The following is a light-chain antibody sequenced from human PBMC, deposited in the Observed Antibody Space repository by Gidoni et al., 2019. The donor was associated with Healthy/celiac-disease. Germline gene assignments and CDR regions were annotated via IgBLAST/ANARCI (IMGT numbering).Light chain of an antibody. CDR3: QQYGSSPNT. CDR1: QSVSSSY. Sequence: EIVLTQSPGTLSLSPGERATLSCRASQSVSSSYLAWYQQKPGQAPRLLIYGASSRATGIPDWFSGSWSGTDFTLTISRLEPEDFAVYYCQQYGSSPNTFXQXTKLEIK. J-gene: IGKJ2*01. V-gene: IGKV3-20*01. CDR2: GAS.